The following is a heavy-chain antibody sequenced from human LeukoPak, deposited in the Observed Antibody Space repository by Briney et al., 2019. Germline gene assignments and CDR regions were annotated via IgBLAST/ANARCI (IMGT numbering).Heavy chain of an antibody. D-gene: IGHD4-23*01. CDR3: ARPNYGGKSDFDY. J-gene: IGHJ4*02. CDR2: NDPSDSYT. Sequence: GESLRISCQGSGXSFTSKWTSWVRQMPGKGLEWMGRNDPSDSYTSYSPSFQGHVTISSDKSISTAYLQWSSLKASDSAMYYCARPNYGGKSDFDYWGQGTLVTVSS. CDR1: GXSFTSKW. V-gene: IGHV5-10-1*01.